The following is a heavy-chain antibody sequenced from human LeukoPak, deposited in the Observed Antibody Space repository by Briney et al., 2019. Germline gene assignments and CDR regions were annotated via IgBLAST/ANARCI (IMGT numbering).Heavy chain of an antibody. CDR2: IYGDGST. V-gene: IGHV3-53*01. Sequence: GGSLRLSCAASGFTVSSNYMSWVRQAPGKGLEWVSVIYGDGSTSYADSVKGRFTISRDNSKNTLYLQMNSLRAEDTAVYYCARAVTTSYRRYNWFDSWGQGTQVTVSS. CDR3: ARAVTTSYRRYNWFDS. D-gene: IGHD4-17*01. CDR1: GFTVSSNY. J-gene: IGHJ5*01.